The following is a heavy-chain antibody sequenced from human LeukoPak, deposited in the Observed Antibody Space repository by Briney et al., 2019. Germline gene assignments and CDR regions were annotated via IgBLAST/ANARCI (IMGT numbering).Heavy chain of an antibody. J-gene: IGHJ4*02. Sequence: PGGSLRLSCAASGFTFSSYEMNWVRQAPGKVLEWVSYISSSGSTIYYADSVKGRFTISRDNAKNSLYLQMNSLRAEDTAVYYCARAAYGDLVVDYWGQGTLVTVSS. CDR2: ISSSGSTI. CDR1: GFTFSSYE. D-gene: IGHD4-17*01. V-gene: IGHV3-48*03. CDR3: ARAAYGDLVVDY.